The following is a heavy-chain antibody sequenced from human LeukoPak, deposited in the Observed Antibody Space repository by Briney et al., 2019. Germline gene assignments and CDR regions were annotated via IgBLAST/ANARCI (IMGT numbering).Heavy chain of an antibody. V-gene: IGHV4-59*08. CDR1: GGPISSYY. J-gene: IGHJ3*02. Sequence: SEPLSLTCTVSGGPISSYYWSWLRQPPGRGLEWIGYIYYSGSTNYNPSLKSRVSISVDTSKNQFSLKLSSVSAAHTAVYYCARHGTLWFVFGAFDMWGQGTMVTVSS. CDR3: ARHGTLWFVFGAFDM. CDR2: IYYSGST. D-gene: IGHD3-10*01.